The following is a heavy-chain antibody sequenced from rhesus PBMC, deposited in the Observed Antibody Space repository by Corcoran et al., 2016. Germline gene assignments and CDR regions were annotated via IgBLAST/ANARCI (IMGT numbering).Heavy chain of an antibody. CDR3: ARCGFAAGRLYFDF. CDR2: IYGSSGNT. Sequence: QVQLQESGPGLVTPSETLSLPCSFSGSSIHSYYWPWIRQPPGKGLEWIGRIYGSSGNTNYNPSLRSRVTISRDTSKNQFSRKLNSVTAADTAIYYCARCGFAAGRLYFDFWGQGVLVTVSS. CDR1: GSSIHSYY. J-gene: IGHJ4*01. D-gene: IGHD6-13*01. V-gene: IGHV4-147*01.